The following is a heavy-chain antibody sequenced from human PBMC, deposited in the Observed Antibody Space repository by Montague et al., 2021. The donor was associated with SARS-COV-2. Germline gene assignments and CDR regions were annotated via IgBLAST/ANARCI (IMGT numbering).Heavy chain of an antibody. V-gene: IGHV4-59*01. D-gene: IGHD1-1*01. Sequence: SETLSLTCEVSGGSISSYYWSWIRQSPGKGLEWIGYVHYTGSTKYNPSLKTRVTLSLDTPKKHCSLKLKSVTAADTAMYYCARAQNTCFIANCVNYFDFWGLGAQVTVSS. CDR2: VHYTGST. CDR3: ARAQNTCFIANCVNYFDF. CDR1: GGSISSYY. J-gene: IGHJ4*02.